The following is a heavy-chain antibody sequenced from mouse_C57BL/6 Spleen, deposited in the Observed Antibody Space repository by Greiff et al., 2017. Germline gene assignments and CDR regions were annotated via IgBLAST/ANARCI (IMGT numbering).Heavy chain of an antibody. CDR1: GYTFTDYY. Sequence: EVQLQQSGPELVKPGASVKISCKASGYTFTDYYMNWVKQSHGKSLEWIGDINPNNGGTSYNQKFKGKATLTVDKSSSTAYMELRSLTSEDAAVYYCARDSSGLDYWGQGTTLTVSS. CDR3: ARDSSGLDY. V-gene: IGHV1-26*01. J-gene: IGHJ2*01. CDR2: INPNNGGT. D-gene: IGHD3-2*02.